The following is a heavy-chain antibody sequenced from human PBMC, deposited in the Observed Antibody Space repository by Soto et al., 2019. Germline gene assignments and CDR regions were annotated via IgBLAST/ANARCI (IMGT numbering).Heavy chain of an antibody. CDR3: VRGAASSWPFDR. D-gene: IGHD6-13*01. J-gene: IGHJ4*02. Sequence: ASVKVSCKASGYTFTNYAIHWVRQAPGQRLEWMGWINAGNGDTRYSQNLEDRVTIIRDASASTAYMELNSLISEDTAEYYCVRGAASSWPFDRGGQVTLVTVSA. CDR2: INAGNGDT. V-gene: IGHV1-3*01. CDR1: GYTFTNYA.